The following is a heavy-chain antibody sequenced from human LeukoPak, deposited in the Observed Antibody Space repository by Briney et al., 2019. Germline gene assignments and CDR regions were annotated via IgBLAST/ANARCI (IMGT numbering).Heavy chain of an antibody. J-gene: IGHJ4*01. CDR3: ATPPVPPRTRDQFAY. CDR1: GGSISSSSYY. D-gene: IGHD2-2*01. V-gene: IGHV4-39*01. Sequence: SETLSLTCTVPGGSISSSSYYWGWIRQPPGKGLEWIGSIYYSGSTYYNPSLKSRVTISVDTSKNQFSLKLSSVTAADPAVYSCATPPVPPRTRDQFAYWGQGTLVTVSS. CDR2: IYYSGST.